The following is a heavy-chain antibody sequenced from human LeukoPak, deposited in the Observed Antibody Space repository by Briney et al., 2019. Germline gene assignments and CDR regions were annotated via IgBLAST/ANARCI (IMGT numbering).Heavy chain of an antibody. D-gene: IGHD3-3*01. CDR2: IKQDGSEK. Sequence: GGSLRLSCAASGFTFSSYWTSWVRQAPGKGLEWVANIKQDGSEKYYVDSVKGRFTISRDNAKNSLYLQMNSLRAEDTAVYYCAREDIPSGFWSYYYYGMDVWGQGTTVTVSS. CDR3: AREDIPSGFWSYYYYGMDV. V-gene: IGHV3-7*01. CDR1: GFTFSSYW. J-gene: IGHJ6*02.